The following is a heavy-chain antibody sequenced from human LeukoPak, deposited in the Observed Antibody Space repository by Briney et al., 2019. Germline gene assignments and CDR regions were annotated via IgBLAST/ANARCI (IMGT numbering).Heavy chain of an antibody. CDR1: GYTFSDYY. Sequence: ASVKVSCKASGYTFSDYYVHWVRQAPGQGLEWMGWINPNNAGTNFAQHFQGRVAMTRDTSISTVYMELSGLRWDDTAVYYCARARPVYAVHQGADLWGQGTQVTVSS. CDR3: ARARPVYAVHQGADL. CDR2: INPNNAGT. D-gene: IGHD2-8*01. J-gene: IGHJ4*02. V-gene: IGHV1-2*02.